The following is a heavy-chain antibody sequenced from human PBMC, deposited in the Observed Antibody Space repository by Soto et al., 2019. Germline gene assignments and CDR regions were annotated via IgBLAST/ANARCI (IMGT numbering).Heavy chain of an antibody. Sequence: EVQLVESGGGLVQPGGSLRLSCAVTRFTISSNYMNWVRQAPGKGLDWVSVMYAAGSTYYEDSVKGRFNISRDNSKNTVHLQMNSLRGEDTDVYYCARGSNSNNWKLFDYWGQGTLVTVSS. V-gene: IGHV3-66*01. CDR1: RFTISSNY. CDR2: MYAAGST. J-gene: IGHJ4*02. D-gene: IGHD1-1*01. CDR3: ARGSNSNNWKLFDY.